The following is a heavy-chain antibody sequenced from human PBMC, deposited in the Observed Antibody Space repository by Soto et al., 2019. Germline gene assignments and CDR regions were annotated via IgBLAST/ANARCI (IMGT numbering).Heavy chain of an antibody. V-gene: IGHV1-46*03. J-gene: IGHJ4*02. Sequence: ASVKVSCKASGYTFTSYYMHWVRQAPGQGLEWMGIINPSGGSTSYAQKFQGRVTMTRDTSTSTVYMELSSLRSEDTAVYYCAIIERDYDFWNWGQGTLVTVSS. D-gene: IGHD3-3*01. CDR2: INPSGGST. CDR3: AIIERDYDFWN. CDR1: GYTFTSYY.